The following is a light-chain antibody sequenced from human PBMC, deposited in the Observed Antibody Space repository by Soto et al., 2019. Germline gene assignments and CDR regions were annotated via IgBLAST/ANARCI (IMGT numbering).Light chain of an antibody. J-gene: IGLJ2*01. CDR2: DIN. CDR3: SSYTSSGTLL. V-gene: IGLV2-14*03. CDR1: SSDLGAYNY. Sequence: QSALTQPASVSGSPGQSITISCTGTSSDLGAYNYVSWYQQHPTKVPKLILFDINNRPSGVSTRFSGSKSGNTASLIISGLQAEDEADYFCSSYTSSGTLLFGGGTKLTVL.